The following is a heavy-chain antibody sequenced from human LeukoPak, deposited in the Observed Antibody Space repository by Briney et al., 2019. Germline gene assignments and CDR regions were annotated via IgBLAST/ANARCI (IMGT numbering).Heavy chain of an antibody. CDR3: ARDTYCSSTSCHHAGWAFDI. Sequence: PGGSLRLSCAASGFTFSSYSMNWVRQAPGKGLEWVSSISSSSSYIYYADSVKGRFTISRDNAKNSLYLQMNSLRAEDTAVYYCARDTYCSSTSCHHAGWAFDIWGQGTMVTVSS. D-gene: IGHD2-2*01. V-gene: IGHV3-21*01. CDR2: ISSSSSYI. CDR1: GFTFSSYS. J-gene: IGHJ3*02.